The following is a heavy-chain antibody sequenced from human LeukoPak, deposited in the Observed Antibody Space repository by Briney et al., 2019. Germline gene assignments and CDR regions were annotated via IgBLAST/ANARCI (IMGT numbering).Heavy chain of an antibody. D-gene: IGHD3-22*01. CDR2: INPSAGRT. J-gene: IGHJ4*02. CDR1: GYIFTTYY. V-gene: IGHV1-46*01. Sequence: VSSVQVSCKASGYIFTTYYMHWVRQAPGQGLEWMAIINPSAGRTTYAQKFQGRVTMTRDTSTSTVYMELSSLRSEDTAVYYCARTRYSDSSEYGLDYWGQGTLVTVSS. CDR3: ARTRYSDSSEYGLDY.